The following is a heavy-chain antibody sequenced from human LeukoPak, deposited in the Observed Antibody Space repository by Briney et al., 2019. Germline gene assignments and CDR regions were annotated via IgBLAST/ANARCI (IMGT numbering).Heavy chain of an antibody. V-gene: IGHV4-59*01. CDR2: IYYSGST. D-gene: IGHD5-24*01. J-gene: IGHJ6*02. CDR1: GGSISSYY. CDR3: AGFFRWRGYGMDV. Sequence: SETLSLTCTVSGGSISSYYWSWIRQPPGKGLEWIGYIYYSGSTNYNPSLKSRVTISVDTSKNQFSLKLSSVTAADTAVYYCAGFFRWRGYGMDVWGQGTTVTVSS.